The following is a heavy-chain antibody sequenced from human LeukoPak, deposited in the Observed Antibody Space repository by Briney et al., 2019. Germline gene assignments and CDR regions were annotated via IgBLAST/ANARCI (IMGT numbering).Heavy chain of an antibody. CDR1: GGSISSDY. CDR3: ARDRRDYGDLDHLIDY. D-gene: IGHD4-17*01. Sequence: SETLSLTCTVSGGSISSDYWSWIRQPPGKGLEWIGYIYYSGSTNYNPSLKSRVTISVDTSKNQFSLKLSSVTAADTAVYYCARDRRDYGDLDHLIDYWGQGTLVTVSS. CDR2: IYYSGST. J-gene: IGHJ4*02. V-gene: IGHV4-59*01.